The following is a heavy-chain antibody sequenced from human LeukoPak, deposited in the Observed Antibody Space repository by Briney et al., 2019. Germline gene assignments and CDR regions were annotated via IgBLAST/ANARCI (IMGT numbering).Heavy chain of an antibody. CDR1: GFTFSSYA. CDR2: ISDSGATA. Sequence: GGSLRLSCAASGFTFSSYAMSWVRQAPGKGLEWVSTISDSGATAYYADSVKGRFTISRDNSKNTLYLQMNSLRAEDTAVYYCAKMRRGYTSSSVGYWGQGTLVTVSS. J-gene: IGHJ4*02. D-gene: IGHD6-13*01. CDR3: AKMRRGYTSSSVGY. V-gene: IGHV3-23*01.